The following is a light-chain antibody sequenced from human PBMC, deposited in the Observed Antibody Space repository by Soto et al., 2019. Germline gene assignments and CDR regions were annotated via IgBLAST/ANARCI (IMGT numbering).Light chain of an antibody. CDR3: QQYNNWPRAT. Sequence: IQMTQSPSSLSASIGDRVTITCRASQGISSYLAWYQQKPGKAPKLLIYAASTLQSGVPSRFSGSGSGTDFTLTISCLQSEDFATYYCQQYNNWPRATFGGGTKVDIK. V-gene: IGKV1-8*01. CDR1: QGISSY. CDR2: AAS. J-gene: IGKJ4*01.